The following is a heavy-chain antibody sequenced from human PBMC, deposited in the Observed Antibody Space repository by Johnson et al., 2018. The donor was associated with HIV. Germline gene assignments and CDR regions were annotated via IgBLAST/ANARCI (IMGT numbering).Heavy chain of an antibody. D-gene: IGHD3-22*01. CDR2: IKSKTDGGTT. CDR1: GFTVSSNY. CDR3: ARDMSYDSRGDAFDI. V-gene: IGHV3-15*01. Sequence: MQLVESGGGLVQPGRSLRLSCAASGFTVSSNYMSWVRQAPGKGLEWVGRIKSKTDGGTTDYAAPVKGRFTISRDNSKNTLYLQMNSLRAEDTAVYYCARDMSYDSRGDAFDIWGQGTMVTVSS. J-gene: IGHJ3*02.